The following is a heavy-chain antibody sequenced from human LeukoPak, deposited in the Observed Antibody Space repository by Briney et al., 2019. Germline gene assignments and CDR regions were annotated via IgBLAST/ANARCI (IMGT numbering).Heavy chain of an antibody. D-gene: IGHD5-12*01. CDR1: GFTVRDNY. CDR3: AGDKTTSGYYEFDF. V-gene: IGHV3-53*01. CDR2: ISNGGNT. Sequence: GGSLRLSCAASGFTVRDNYMSWVRQAPGKGLECVSVISNGGNTYYADSVKGRFTISRDISKNTVYLQMNSLRADDTGVYYCAGDKTTSGYYEFDFWGQGALVTVSS. J-gene: IGHJ4*02.